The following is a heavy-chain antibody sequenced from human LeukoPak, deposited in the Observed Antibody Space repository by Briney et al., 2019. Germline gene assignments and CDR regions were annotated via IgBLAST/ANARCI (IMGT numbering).Heavy chain of an antibody. CDR2: IIGSGGSA. V-gene: IGHV3-23*01. J-gene: IGHJ4*02. D-gene: IGHD3-16*01. CDR3: AKDYVEFDS. Sequence: GGSLRLSCAASGFTFSGYAMTWVRQAPGKGLEWVAAIIGSGGSAFYADSVKGRFTISRDNSRNTLFLQMNILRVEDTAVYYCAKDYVEFDSWGQGTLVTVSS. CDR1: GFTFSGYA.